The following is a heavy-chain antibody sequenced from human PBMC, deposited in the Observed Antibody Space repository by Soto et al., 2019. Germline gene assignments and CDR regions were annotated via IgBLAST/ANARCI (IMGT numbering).Heavy chain of an antibody. CDR1: GFTLKNYA. CDR2: ISNSGGST. CDR3: ANHRGFLVTQYFFDY. J-gene: IGHJ4*02. V-gene: IGHV3-23*01. Sequence: PGGSLRLSCAASGFTLKNYAMSWVRQAPGKGLEWVSSISNSGGSTYYADSVQGRFTISRDNSKNTLSLQMNSLRAEDTAIYYCANHRGFLVTQYFFDYRGQGTLVTASS. D-gene: IGHD2-21*02.